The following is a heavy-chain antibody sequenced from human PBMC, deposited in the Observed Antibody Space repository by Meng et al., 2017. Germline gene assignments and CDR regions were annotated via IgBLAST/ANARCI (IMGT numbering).Heavy chain of an antibody. V-gene: IGHV1-2*03. CDR3: ARDEDISAAGKLFGDY. Sequence: GRQVQAQREVKTLGASVRPCCEPAGSTCAACWIRWWIQAPGGGREWRGRIDPNNERTQYTQNFQGRVTMTSDTSISTVYMELNGLRSDDTAVYYCARDEDISAAGKLFGDYWGQGTLVTVSS. CDR1: GSTCAACW. D-gene: IGHD6-13*01. CDR2: IDPNNERT. J-gene: IGHJ4*02.